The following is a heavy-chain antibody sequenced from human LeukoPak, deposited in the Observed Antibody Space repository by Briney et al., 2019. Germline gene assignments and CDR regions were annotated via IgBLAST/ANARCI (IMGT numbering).Heavy chain of an antibody. CDR2: ISTDGKNK. Sequence: GGSLRLSCAASGFTFTRYAFHWVRQAPGKGLEWVGVISTDGKNKNHADSVKGRFTNGRDNTRNNIYVQMSNLKAEDTAMYYCARMALDSFWSDNFDTWGQGTLVSVSS. V-gene: IGHV3-30*14. CDR3: ARMALDSFWSDNFDT. D-gene: IGHD5-24*01. J-gene: IGHJ4*02. CDR1: GFTFTRYA.